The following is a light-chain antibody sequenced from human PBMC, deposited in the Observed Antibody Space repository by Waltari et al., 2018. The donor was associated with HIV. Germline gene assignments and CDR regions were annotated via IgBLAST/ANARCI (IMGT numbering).Light chain of an antibody. V-gene: IGKV2-28*01. Sequence: DIVLTQSPLSLPVAPGESASISCRASQSLLHNNGNNYLDWYVQKPGQSPQRLIYLASHRTSGVPERFSGSGSGTNFTMKITRVEAEDVGTYYCLQSLHTPRFSFGPGTKVDI. CDR3: LQSLHTPRFS. CDR2: LAS. J-gene: IGKJ3*01. CDR1: QSLLHNNGNNY.